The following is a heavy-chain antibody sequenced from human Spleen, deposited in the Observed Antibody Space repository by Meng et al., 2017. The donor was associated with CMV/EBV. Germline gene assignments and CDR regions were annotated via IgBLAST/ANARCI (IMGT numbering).Heavy chain of an antibody. CDR3: ARMRPEYYFDY. J-gene: IGHJ4*02. Sequence: GESLKISCAASGFTFSSYWMHWVRQAPGKGLVWVSRINSDGSSTSYADSVKGRFTISRDNAKNTLYLQMNSPRAEDTAVYYCARMRPEYYFDYWGQGTLVTVSS. CDR1: GFTFSSYW. V-gene: IGHV3-74*01. CDR2: INSDGSST. D-gene: IGHD2-2*01.